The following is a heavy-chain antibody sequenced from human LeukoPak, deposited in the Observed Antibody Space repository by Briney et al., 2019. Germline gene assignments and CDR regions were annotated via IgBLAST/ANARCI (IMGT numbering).Heavy chain of an antibody. CDR2: IWFDGGNK. D-gene: IGHD2-2*01. CDR1: GFTFSSYG. CDR3: ARDLYASPRDSSSCPDY. J-gene: IGHJ4*02. Sequence: GGSLRLSCAASGFTFSSYGMHWVRQAPGKGLEWVTVIWFDGGNKYDADSVKGRFTISRYNSKNTLYLQMNNLKAEDTALYYCARDLYASPRDSSSCPDYWGQGTLVTVPS. V-gene: IGHV3-33*01.